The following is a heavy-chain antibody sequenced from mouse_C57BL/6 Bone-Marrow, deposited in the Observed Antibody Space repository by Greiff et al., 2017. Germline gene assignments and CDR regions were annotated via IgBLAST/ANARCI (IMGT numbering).Heavy chain of an antibody. Sequence: QVQLQQPGAELVKPGASVKMSCKASGYTFTSYWITWVKQRPGQGLEWIGDIYPGSGSTNYNDKFKSKATLTVDTSSSTAYMPLSSLTSEDSAVYYCARPYYSNYWYFDVWGTGTTVTVSS. D-gene: IGHD2-5*01. CDR2: IYPGSGST. CDR3: ARPYYSNYWYFDV. V-gene: IGHV1-55*01. CDR1: GYTFTSYW. J-gene: IGHJ1*03.